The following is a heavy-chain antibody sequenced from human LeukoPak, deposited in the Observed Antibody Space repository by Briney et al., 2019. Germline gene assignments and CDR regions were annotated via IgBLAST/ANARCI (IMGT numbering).Heavy chain of an antibody. CDR1: GFTFSSYA. Sequence: GGSLRLSCAASGFTFSSYAMSWVRQAPGRGLEWVSAISGSGGSTYYADSVKGRFTISRDNSKNTLYLQMNSLRAEDTAVYYCANTFIGYCSSTSCHGGWFDPWGQGTLVTVSS. V-gene: IGHV3-23*01. CDR3: ANTFIGYCSSTSCHGGWFDP. CDR2: ISGSGGST. J-gene: IGHJ5*02. D-gene: IGHD2-2*01.